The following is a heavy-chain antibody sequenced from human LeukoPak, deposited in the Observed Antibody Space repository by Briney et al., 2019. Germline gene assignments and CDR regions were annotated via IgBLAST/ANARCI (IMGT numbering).Heavy chain of an antibody. J-gene: IGHJ5*02. CDR1: GGTFSSYA. D-gene: IGHD3-10*01. V-gene: IGHV1-69*01. CDR2: IIPIFGTA. CDR3: ARDHTWGNYYGSGSDNWFDP. Sequence: SLKVSCKASGGTFSSYAISWVRQAPGQGLEWMGGIIPIFGTANYAQKFQGRVTITADESTSTAYMELSSLRSEDTAVYYCARDHTWGNYYGSGSDNWFDPWGQGTLVTVSS.